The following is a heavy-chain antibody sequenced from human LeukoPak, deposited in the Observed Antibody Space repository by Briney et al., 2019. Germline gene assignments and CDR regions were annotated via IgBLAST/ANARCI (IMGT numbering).Heavy chain of an antibody. CDR1: GYTFTSYY. V-gene: IGHV1-46*01. J-gene: IGHJ4*02. Sequence: GASVKVSCKASGYTFTSYYMHWVRQAPGQGLEWMGIINPSGGSTSYAQKFQGRVTMTRDTSTSTVYMELSSLRSEETAVYYCARDHEGVGAPPMNWGQGTLVTVSS. CDR3: ARDHEGVGAPPMN. D-gene: IGHD1-26*01. CDR2: INPSGGST.